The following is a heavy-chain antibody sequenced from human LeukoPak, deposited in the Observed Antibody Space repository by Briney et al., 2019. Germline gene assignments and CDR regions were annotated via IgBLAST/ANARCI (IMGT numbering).Heavy chain of an antibody. CDR2: INPNSGGT. D-gene: IGHD3-22*01. J-gene: IGHJ4*02. V-gene: IGHV1-2*02. Sequence: GASVKVSCKASGYTFTGYYMHWVRQAPGHGLEWMGWINPNSGGTNYAQKFQGRVTMTSDTSISTAYMELSRLRSDDTAVYYCARDRRGYYYDSSGYYYDYWGQGTLVTVSS. CDR1: GYTFTGYY. CDR3: ARDRRGYYYDSSGYYYDY.